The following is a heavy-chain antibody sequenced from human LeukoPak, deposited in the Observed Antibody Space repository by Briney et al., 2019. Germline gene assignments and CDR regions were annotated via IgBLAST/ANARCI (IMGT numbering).Heavy chain of an antibody. CDR3: ASVSSSYLFDY. Sequence: SEKVSCKASGGTFSSYAISWVRQAPGQGLEWMGGIIPIFGTANYAQKFQGRVTITADGSTSTAYMELSSLRSEDTAVYYCASVSSSYLFDYWGQGTLVTVSS. CDR2: IIPIFGTA. V-gene: IGHV1-69*01. J-gene: IGHJ4*02. D-gene: IGHD6-13*01. CDR1: GGTFSSYA.